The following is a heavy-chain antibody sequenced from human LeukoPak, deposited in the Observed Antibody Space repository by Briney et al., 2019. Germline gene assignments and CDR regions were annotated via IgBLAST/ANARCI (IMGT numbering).Heavy chain of an antibody. J-gene: IGHJ4*02. CDR3: AKDRGYSPLDY. CDR2: IGSDNKP. D-gene: IGHD5-18*01. CDR1: GFTFSAYA. Sequence: GGSLRLSCVASGFTFSAYAMTWVRQAPGKGLEWVSSIGSDNKPHYSESVKGRFAISRDNSKSMLFLQLNSLRAEDTAVYYCAKDRGYSPLDYWGQGTLVTVSS. V-gene: IGHV3-23*01.